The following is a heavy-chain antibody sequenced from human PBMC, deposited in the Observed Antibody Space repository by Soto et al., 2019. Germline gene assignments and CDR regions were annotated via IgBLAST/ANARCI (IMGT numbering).Heavy chain of an antibody. CDR2: INPSGGST. CDR3: ARGRTSRYDILTGDWFDP. Sequence: ASVKVSCKASGDIFSTYAISWVRQAPGQGLEWMGIINPSGGSTSYAQKFQGRVTMTRDTSTSTVYMELSSLRSEDTAVYHCARGRTSRYDILTGDWFDPWGQGTLVTVSS. V-gene: IGHV1-46*01. CDR1: GDIFSTYA. D-gene: IGHD3-9*01. J-gene: IGHJ5*02.